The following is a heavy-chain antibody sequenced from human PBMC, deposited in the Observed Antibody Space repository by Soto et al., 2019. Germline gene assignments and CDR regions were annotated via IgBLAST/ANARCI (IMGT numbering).Heavy chain of an antibody. Sequence: GGSLRLSCAASGFTFSSYGMHWVRQAPGKGLEWVAVIWYDGSNKYYADSVKGRFTISRDNSKNTLYLQMNSLRAEDTAVYYCARDTPAPSMFREGPPLGSGMDVWGQATTVTVSS. V-gene: IGHV3-33*01. CDR2: IWYDGSNK. J-gene: IGHJ6*02. CDR3: ARDTPAPSMFREGPPLGSGMDV. CDR1: GFTFSSYG. D-gene: IGHD3-10*01.